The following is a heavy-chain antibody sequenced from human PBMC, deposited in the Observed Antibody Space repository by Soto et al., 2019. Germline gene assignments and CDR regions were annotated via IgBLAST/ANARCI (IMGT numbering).Heavy chain of an antibody. Sequence: QVQLVQSGAEVKKPGSSVKVSCKASGGTFSSYAISWVRQAPGQGLEWMGGIIPIFGTANYAQKFQGRVTITADKSTSTAYMELSSLRSEDTAVYYCARSTAYCRGDCYSPFDYWGQGTLVTVSS. CDR1: GGTFSSYA. CDR3: ARSTAYCRGDCYSPFDY. D-gene: IGHD2-21*02. J-gene: IGHJ4*02. CDR2: IIPIFGTA. V-gene: IGHV1-69*06.